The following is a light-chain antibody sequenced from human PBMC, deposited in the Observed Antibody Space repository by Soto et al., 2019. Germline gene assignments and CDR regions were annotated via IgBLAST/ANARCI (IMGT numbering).Light chain of an antibody. V-gene: IGKV1-5*03. CDR3: QQYTCLWT. J-gene: IGKJ1*01. CDR2: QAS. CDR1: RSLQTW. Sequence: IQMTQSPSTLSSSVWDVFTITCRASRSLQTWLAWYQQKPGKVPKLLIYQASSLQNGVPARFIGSGSGTEFTLTISSLQPDDVATYYCQQYTCLWTFGPGTKVDIK.